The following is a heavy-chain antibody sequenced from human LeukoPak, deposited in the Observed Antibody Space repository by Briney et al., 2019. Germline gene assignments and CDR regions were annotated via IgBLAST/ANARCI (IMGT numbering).Heavy chain of an antibody. CDR1: GGSISSSSYY. V-gene: IGHV4-39*01. Sequence: PSETLSLTCTVSGGSISSSSYYWGWIRQPPGKGLGWIGSIYYSGSTYYNPSLKSRVTISVDTSKNQFSLKLSSVTAADTAVYYCARRRGIAVDYWGQGTLVTVSS. D-gene: IGHD6-13*01. J-gene: IGHJ4*02. CDR3: ARRRGIAVDY. CDR2: IYYSGST.